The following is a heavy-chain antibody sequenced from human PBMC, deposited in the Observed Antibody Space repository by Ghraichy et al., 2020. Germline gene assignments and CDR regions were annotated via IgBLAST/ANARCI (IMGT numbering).Heavy chain of an antibody. CDR1: GFTFSSYA. V-gene: IGHV3-23*01. D-gene: IGHD1-26*01. J-gene: IGHJ4*02. CDR3: AKGSVRWLGIVGATRVAD. CDR2: ISGSGGST. Sequence: GGSLRLSCAASGFTFSSYAMSWVRQAPGKGLEWVSAISGSGGSTYYADSVKGRFTISRDNSKNTLYLQMNSLRAEDTAVYYCAKGSVRWLGIVGATRVADWGQGTLVTVSS.